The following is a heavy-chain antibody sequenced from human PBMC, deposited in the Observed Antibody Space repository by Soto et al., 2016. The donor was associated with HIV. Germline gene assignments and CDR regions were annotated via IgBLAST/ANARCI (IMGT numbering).Heavy chain of an antibody. V-gene: IGHV4-31*03. CDR1: GGSINSGGYY. CDR3: ARVVHYYRSSEIDY. Sequence: QVQLQESGPGLVKPSQTLSLTCTVSGGSINSGGYYWSWIRQHPGKGLEWIGYIYYSGSTYYNPSLESRVTISLDTSKNRFSLKLTSVTAADTAMYYCARVVHYYRSSEIDYWAREPWSPSP. J-gene: IGHJ4*02. D-gene: IGHD3-10*01. CDR2: IYYSGST.